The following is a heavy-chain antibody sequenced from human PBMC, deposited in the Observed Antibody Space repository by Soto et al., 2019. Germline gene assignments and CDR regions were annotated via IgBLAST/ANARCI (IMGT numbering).Heavy chain of an antibody. CDR2: VKTDGSYS. CDR3: VRDGDHLNFDN. Sequence: EVQLVEAGGGLAQPGGSLRLSCVASGFTFSNYWMHWVRQAPGKGLVWVSSVKTDGSYSNYADSVKGRFTITRDNAKNTLYLQMNSLRAEDTAIYYCVRDGDHLNFDNWGQGTLVTVSS. V-gene: IGHV3-74*01. D-gene: IGHD3-3*01. CDR1: GFTFSNYW. J-gene: IGHJ4*02.